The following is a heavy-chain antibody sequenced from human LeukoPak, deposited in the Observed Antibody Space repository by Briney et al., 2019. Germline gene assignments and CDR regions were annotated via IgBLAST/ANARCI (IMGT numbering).Heavy chain of an antibody. CDR1: GVSFSRYS. CDR2: ISISTTYI. Sequence: GGSLRLSCAASGVSFSRYSLSWGRQAPGKGLEWMSLISISTTYISYADSVKGRFTIPRDNAKTSVFLQMTSLRAEDTAVYYCATLICGGYCNNGFDNWGQGTPVTAS. J-gene: IGHJ4*02. V-gene: IGHV3-21*01. D-gene: IGHD2-21*01. CDR3: ATLICGGYCNNGFDN.